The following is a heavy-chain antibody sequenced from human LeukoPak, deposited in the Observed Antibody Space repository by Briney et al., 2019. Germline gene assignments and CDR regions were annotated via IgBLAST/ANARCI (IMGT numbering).Heavy chain of an antibody. CDR2: MNPNSGNT. CDR3: ARGDLGNFDY. CDR1: GYTFTVNY. D-gene: IGHD3-3*01. V-gene: IGHV1-8*03. J-gene: IGHJ4*02. Sequence: EASVKVSCKASGYTFTVNYMHWVRQAPGQGLEWMGWMNPNSGNTGYAQKFQGRVTITRNTSISTAYMELSSLRSEDTAVYYCARGDLGNFDYWGQGTLVTVSS.